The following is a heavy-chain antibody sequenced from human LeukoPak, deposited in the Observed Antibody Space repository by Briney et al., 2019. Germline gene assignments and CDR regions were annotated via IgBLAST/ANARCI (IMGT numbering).Heavy chain of an antibody. J-gene: IGHJ4*02. D-gene: IGHD3-3*01. CDR2: IRYDGGNK. V-gene: IGHV3-30*02. CDR1: GFTFSSYG. CDR3: AKDYDFWSGDRSY. Sequence: GGSLRLSCAASGFTFSSYGMHWVRQAPGKGLEGVAFIRYDGGNKYYADSVKGRFTISRDNSKNTLYLQLNSLRAEDTAVYYCAKDYDFWSGDRSYWGQGTLVTVSS.